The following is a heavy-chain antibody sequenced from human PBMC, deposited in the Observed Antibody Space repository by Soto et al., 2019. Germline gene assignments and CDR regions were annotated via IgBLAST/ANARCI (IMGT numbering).Heavy chain of an antibody. CDR1: GDSISSSTYY. J-gene: IGHJ4*02. CDR3: ARVPDY. V-gene: IGHV4-39*07. Sequence: SETLSLTCIVSGDSISSSTYYWGWIRQPPGKGLEWIGYIYHSGSTYYNPPLKSRVTISVDRSKNQFSLKLTSVTAADTAVYYCARVPDYWGQGTLVTVSS. CDR2: IYHSGST.